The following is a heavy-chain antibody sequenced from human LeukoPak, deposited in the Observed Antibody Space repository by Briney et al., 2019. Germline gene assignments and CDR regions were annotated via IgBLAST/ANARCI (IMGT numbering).Heavy chain of an antibody. J-gene: IGHJ4*02. Sequence: SETLSLTCAVYGGSFRGYYWSWIRQPPGKGLEWIGEINHSGSTYYNPSLKSRVTISVDTSKNQFSLKLSSVTAADTAVYYCARRCCSGGSCSFDYWGQGTLVTVSS. V-gene: IGHV4-34*01. CDR3: ARRCCSGGSCSFDY. CDR1: GGSFRGYY. CDR2: INHSGST. D-gene: IGHD2-15*01.